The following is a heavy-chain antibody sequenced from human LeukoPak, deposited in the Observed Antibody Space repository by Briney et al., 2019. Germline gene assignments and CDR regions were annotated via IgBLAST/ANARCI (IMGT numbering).Heavy chain of an antibody. CDR1: GYSFIGYC. J-gene: IGHJ5*02. CDR2: IIPIFGTA. V-gene: IGHV1-69*05. CDR3: ARSSGNWFDP. Sequence: SVKVSCKASGYSFIGYCIHWVRQAPGQGLEWMGGIIPIFGTANYAQKFQGRVTITTDESTSTAYMELSSLRSEDTAVYYCARSSGNWFDPWGQGTLVTVSS. D-gene: IGHD3-10*01.